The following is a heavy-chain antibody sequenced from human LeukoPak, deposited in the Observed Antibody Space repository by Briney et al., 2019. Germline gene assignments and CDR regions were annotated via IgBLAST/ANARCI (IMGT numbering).Heavy chain of an antibody. V-gene: IGHV4-39*07. CDR2: IYYSGST. J-gene: IGHJ3*02. CDR3: ARTIDGAFDI. Sequence: PSGTLSLTCTVSGGSISSSSYYWGWIRQPPGKGLEWIGSIYYSGSTYYNPSLKSRVTISVDTSKNQFSLKLSSVTAADTAVYYCARTIDGAFDIWGQGTMVTVSS. CDR1: GGSISSSSYY. D-gene: IGHD5-24*01.